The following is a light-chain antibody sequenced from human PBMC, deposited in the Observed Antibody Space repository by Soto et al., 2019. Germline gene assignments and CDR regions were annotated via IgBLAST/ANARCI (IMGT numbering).Light chain of an antibody. CDR2: KAA. CDR3: QQYNSYSRK. V-gene: IGKV1-5*03. Sequence: DIQMTQSPSTLSASVGDRVAITCRASDNIVHWVAWYQQKPGKAPKLLIYKAANLADEVPSRFAGSGSGTEFTLTISSLQPDDFATYYCQQYNSYSRKFGQGTKVDIK. J-gene: IGKJ1*01. CDR1: DNIVHW.